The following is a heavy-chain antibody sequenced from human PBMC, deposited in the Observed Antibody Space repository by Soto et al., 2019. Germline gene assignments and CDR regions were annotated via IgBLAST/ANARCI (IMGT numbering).Heavy chain of an antibody. CDR1: GGSISSSSYY. Sequence: SETLSLTCTVSGGSISSSSYYWGWIRQPPGKGLEWIGSIYYSGSTYYNPSLKSRVTISVDTSKNQFSLKLSSVTAADTAVYYCATTTGYSSGWYPNTLFDYWGQGTLVPVSP. CDR3: ATTTGYSSGWYPNTLFDY. J-gene: IGHJ4*02. V-gene: IGHV4-39*01. CDR2: IYYSGST. D-gene: IGHD6-19*01.